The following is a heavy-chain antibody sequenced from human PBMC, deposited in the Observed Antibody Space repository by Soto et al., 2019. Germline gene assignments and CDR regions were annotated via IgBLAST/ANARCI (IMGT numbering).Heavy chain of an antibody. D-gene: IGHD3-22*01. CDR2: IYTSGST. J-gene: IGHJ4*02. V-gene: IGHV4-4*07. Sequence: SETLSLTCTVSVGSISSYYWSWIRQPAGKGLEWIGRIYTSGSTNYNPSLKSRVTMAVDTSKNQFSLKLSSVTAADTAVYYCARDVAYYYHSSGYPYFDSWGQGTLVTVSS. CDR1: VGSISSYY. CDR3: ARDVAYYYHSSGYPYFDS.